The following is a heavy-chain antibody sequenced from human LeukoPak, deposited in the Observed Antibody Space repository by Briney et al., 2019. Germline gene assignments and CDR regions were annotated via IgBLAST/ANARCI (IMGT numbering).Heavy chain of an antibody. Sequence: SETLSLTCSVSGGSITSHYWSWVRQPPGKGLEWIAYIYYSGSANHNPSLKSRVTTSVDTSKNQFSLRLKSVTAADTAVYYCARQLSDGYSYGPFDYWGQGALVTVSS. V-gene: IGHV4-59*08. CDR3: ARQLSDGYSYGPFDY. CDR2: IYYSGSA. D-gene: IGHD5-24*01. CDR1: GGSITSHY. J-gene: IGHJ4*02.